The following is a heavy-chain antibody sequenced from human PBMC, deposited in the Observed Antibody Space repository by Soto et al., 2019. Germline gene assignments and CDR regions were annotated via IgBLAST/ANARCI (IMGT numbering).Heavy chain of an antibody. CDR1: GGSISSGGYY. Sequence: LSLTCTVSGGSISSGGYYWSWIRQHPGKGLEWIGYIYYSGSTYYNPSLKSRVTISVDTSKNQFSLKLSSVTAADTAVYYCARTSRLITMVRGVITQLYYYYGMDVWGQGTTVTVSS. CDR2: IYYSGST. J-gene: IGHJ6*02. D-gene: IGHD3-10*01. V-gene: IGHV4-31*03. CDR3: ARTSRLITMVRGVITQLYYYYGMDV.